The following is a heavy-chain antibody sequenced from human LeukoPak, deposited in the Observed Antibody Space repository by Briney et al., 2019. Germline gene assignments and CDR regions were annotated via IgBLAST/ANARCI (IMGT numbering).Heavy chain of an antibody. CDR1: GYTLTELS. CDR3: ARDGGFGVASDY. D-gene: IGHD3-3*01. CDR2: FDPEDGET. V-gene: IGHV1-24*01. J-gene: IGHJ4*02. Sequence: GASVKVSYKVSGYTLTELSMHWVRQAPGKGLEWMGGFDPEDGETIYAQKFQGRVTMTEDTSTDTAYMELSSLRSEDTAVYYCARDGGFGVASDYWGQGTLVTVSS.